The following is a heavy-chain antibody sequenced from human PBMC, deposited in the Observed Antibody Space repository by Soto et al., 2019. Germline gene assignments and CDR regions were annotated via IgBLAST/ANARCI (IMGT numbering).Heavy chain of an antibody. Sequence: PGGSLRLSCAASGFTFSSYWMHWVRQAPGKGLVWVSRINSDGSSTSYADSVKGRFTISRDSAKNTLYLQMNNLRAEGTALYYCARSTDSERFYFDCWGQGIVVTVSS. V-gene: IGHV3-74*01. J-gene: IGHJ4*02. CDR3: ARSTDSERFYFDC. CDR1: GFTFSSYW. D-gene: IGHD2-8*02. CDR2: INSDGSST.